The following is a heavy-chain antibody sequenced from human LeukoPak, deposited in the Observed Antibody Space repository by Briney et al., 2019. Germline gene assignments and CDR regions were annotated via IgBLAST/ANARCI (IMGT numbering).Heavy chain of an antibody. V-gene: IGHV3-7*01. J-gene: IGHJ4*01. CDR1: GFTFSGYW. D-gene: IGHD6-13*01. CDR2: IKQDGSEK. Sequence: GGSLRLSCAGSGFTFSGYWMTWVRQAPGKGLEWVANIKQDGSEKHYVDSVKGRFTTSRDNAKNSLFLQMNSLRAEDTAVYYCVRDPGRWYSSSWFEDDFWGHGNLVTVSS. CDR3: VRDPGRWYSSSWFEDDF.